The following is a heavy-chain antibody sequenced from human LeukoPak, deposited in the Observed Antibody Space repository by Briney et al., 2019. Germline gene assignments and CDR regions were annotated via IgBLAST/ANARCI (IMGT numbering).Heavy chain of an antibody. V-gene: IGHV4-59*01. CDR3: AQQVVGTSDTFDI. CDR1: GASIRSFY. CDR2: ISYSGST. D-gene: IGHD6-13*01. J-gene: IGHJ3*02. Sequence: SETLSLTWSVSGASIRSFYWSWIRQPPGKGLEWIGYISYSGSTKYNPSLKSRATMSADTSKSQLSLRLDSVTAADTAVYFCAQQVVGTSDTFDIWGQGTMVTVSS.